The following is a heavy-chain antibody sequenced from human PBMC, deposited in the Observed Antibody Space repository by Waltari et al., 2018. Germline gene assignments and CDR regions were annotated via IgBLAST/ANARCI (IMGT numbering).Heavy chain of an antibody. CDR3: ARDGGFDF. J-gene: IGHJ4*02. CDR2: MNPNSGGT. V-gene: IGHV1-2*02. CDR1: GYMFIDHY. D-gene: IGHD2-15*01. Sequence: QVQLVQSGTEVKKPGASVRVSCKASGYMFIDHYLHWVRQGPGQGLEGMGWMNPNSGGTNYAQKFQGRVIMTRDTSTSTAYIELSRITSDDTAIYYCARDGGFDFWGQGSLVTVSS.